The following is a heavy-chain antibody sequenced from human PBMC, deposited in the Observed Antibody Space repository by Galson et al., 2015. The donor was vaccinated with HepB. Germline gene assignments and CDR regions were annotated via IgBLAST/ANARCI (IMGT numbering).Heavy chain of an antibody. V-gene: IGHV5-10-1*01. CDR1: GYSFTSYW. D-gene: IGHD6-19*01. CDR2: IDPSDSYT. CDR3: ARHTPDSSQWLVTYYFDY. Sequence: QSGAEVKKPGESLRISCKGSGYSFTSYWISWVRQMPGKGLEWMGRIDPSDSYTNYSPSFQGHVTISADKSISTAYLQWSSLKASDTAMYYCARHTPDSSQWLVTYYFDYWGQGTLVTVSS. J-gene: IGHJ4*02.